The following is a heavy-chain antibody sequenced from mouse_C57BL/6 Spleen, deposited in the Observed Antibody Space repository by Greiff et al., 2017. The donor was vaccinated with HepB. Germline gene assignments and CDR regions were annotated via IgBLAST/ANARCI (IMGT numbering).Heavy chain of an antibody. CDR1: GYTFTDYN. CDR2: INPNNGGT. J-gene: IGHJ4*01. Sequence: EVKLQESGPELVKPGASVKMSCKASGYTFTDYNMHWVKQSHGKSLEWIGYINPNNGGTSYNQKFKGKATLTVNKSSSTAYMELRSLTSEDSAVYYCARVHYAMDYWGQGTSVTVSS. V-gene: IGHV1-22*01. CDR3: ARVHYAMDY.